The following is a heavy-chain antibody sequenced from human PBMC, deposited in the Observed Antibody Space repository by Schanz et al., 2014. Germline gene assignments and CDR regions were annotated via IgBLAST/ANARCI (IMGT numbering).Heavy chain of an antibody. J-gene: IGHJ4*02. D-gene: IGHD1-26*01. CDR2: IWHDGSGN. CDR3: ARSPTTRAWRPYSDT. CDR1: GFTFRNYG. V-gene: IGHV3-30*19. Sequence: QVQLVESGGGVVQPGRSLRLSCAASGFTFRNYGMHWVRQAPGKGLGWVAVIWHDGSGNYYADSVKGRITISRNNSKNTVYLQLINLRTDDTTMYYCARSPTTRAWRPYSDTWGQGILVAVSS.